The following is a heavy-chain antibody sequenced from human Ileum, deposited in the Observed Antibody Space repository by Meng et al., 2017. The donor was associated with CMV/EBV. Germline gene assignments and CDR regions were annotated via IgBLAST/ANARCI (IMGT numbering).Heavy chain of an antibody. V-gene: IGHV4-31*02. CDR3: ARAVYYYDTGVYFDY. Sequence: GSISSGGYYWSWLRQHPGKGLEWIGYIYYSGSTYYNPSLKSRVTISVDTSKNQFSLKLSSVTAADTAVYYCARAVYYYDTGVYFDYWGQGTLVTVSS. CDR1: GSISSGGYY. CDR2: IYYSGST. D-gene: IGHD3-22*01. J-gene: IGHJ4*02.